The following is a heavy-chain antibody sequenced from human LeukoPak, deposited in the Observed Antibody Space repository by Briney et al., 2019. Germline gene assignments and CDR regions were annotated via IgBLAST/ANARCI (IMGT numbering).Heavy chain of an antibody. J-gene: IGHJ6*03. V-gene: IGHV4-61*02. CDR3: ARARKMTTVTTYYYYMDV. CDR1: GGSISSGSYY. D-gene: IGHD4-17*01. CDR2: IYSSGST. Sequence: PSETLSLTCTVSGGSISSGSYYWSWLRQPAGKGLEWTGRIYSSGSTNYNPSLKSRVTISVDTSKNQFSLKLTSVTAADTAVYYCARARKMTTVTTYYYYMDVWGKGTTVTVSS.